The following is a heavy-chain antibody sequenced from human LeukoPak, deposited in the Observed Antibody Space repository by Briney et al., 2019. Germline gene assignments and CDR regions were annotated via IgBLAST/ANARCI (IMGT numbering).Heavy chain of an antibody. D-gene: IGHD2-2*01. Sequence: GSGKVSCKASGYTFTSYGISWVRQAPGQGLEWMGWISAYNGNTNYAQKHQGRVTMTTDTSTSTAYMELRSLRSDDTAEYYSARVLGYCSSTSCYVFDYGGQGTLVTVSS. CDR1: GYTFTSYG. CDR3: ARVLGYCSSTSCYVFDY. J-gene: IGHJ4*02. V-gene: IGHV1-18*01. CDR2: ISAYNGNT.